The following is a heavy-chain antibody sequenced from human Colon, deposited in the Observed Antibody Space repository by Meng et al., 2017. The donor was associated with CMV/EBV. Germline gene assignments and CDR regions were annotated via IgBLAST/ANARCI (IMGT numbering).Heavy chain of an antibody. CDR1: GFTFSSYG. CDR3: AKNWGNDF. J-gene: IGHJ4*02. Sequence: EVRRLEPGGGLVQPGGSLRLSCAASGFTFSSYGMNWVRHAPGKGLEWVSGITASGASTYYADSVKGRFTISRDNSKNTLYLQMNSLRADDTAVYYCAKNWGNDFWGQGTLVTSPQ. D-gene: IGHD3-16*01. CDR2: ITASGAST. V-gene: IGHV3-23*01.